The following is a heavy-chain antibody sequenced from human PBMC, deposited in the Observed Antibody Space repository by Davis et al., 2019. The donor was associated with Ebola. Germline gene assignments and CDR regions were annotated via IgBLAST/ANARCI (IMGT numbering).Heavy chain of an antibody. CDR1: GFTFSSYG. CDR3: ARGVLDVSATLYYYYGMDV. V-gene: IGHV3-33*01. Sequence: GESLKISCAASGFTFSSYGMHWVRQAPGKGLEWVAVIWYDGSNKYYADSVKGRFTISRDNSKNTLYLQMNSLRAEDTAVYYCARGVLDVSATLYYYYGMDVWGQGTTVTVSS. D-gene: IGHD3-16*01. CDR2: IWYDGSNK. J-gene: IGHJ6*02.